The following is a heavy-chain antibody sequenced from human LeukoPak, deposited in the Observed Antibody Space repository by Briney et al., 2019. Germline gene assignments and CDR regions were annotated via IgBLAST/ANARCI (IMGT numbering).Heavy chain of an antibody. V-gene: IGHV3-7*03. J-gene: IGHJ4*02. CDR1: GFTFSSYW. D-gene: IGHD1-26*01. CDR2: INKDGGEK. CDR3: VKDSPPRYSGSPPAY. Sequence: GGSLRLSRAASGFTFSSYWMSWVRQAPGKGLEWVANINKDGGEKYYVDSVKGRFTISRDNAKNSLYLQMNSLRADDTAVYYCVKDSPPRYSGSPPAYWGQGTLVTVSS.